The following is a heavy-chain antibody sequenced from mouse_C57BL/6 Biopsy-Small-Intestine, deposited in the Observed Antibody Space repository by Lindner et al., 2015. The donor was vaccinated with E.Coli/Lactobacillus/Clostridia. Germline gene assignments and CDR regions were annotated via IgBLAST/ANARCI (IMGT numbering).Heavy chain of an antibody. D-gene: IGHD1-1*01. Sequence: SVKVSCKATGYIFTNYGITWVRQAPGQEPEYMGWISHQNGNTNYARKFQGRVTMTTDTSTTTAYMELRSLRSEDTAIYYCARGAYGEVSFDFWGQGTMVTVSS. J-gene: IGHJ3*01. CDR1: GYIFTNYG. CDR3: ARGAYGEVSFDF. V-gene: IGHV1-84*02. CDR2: ISHQNGNT.